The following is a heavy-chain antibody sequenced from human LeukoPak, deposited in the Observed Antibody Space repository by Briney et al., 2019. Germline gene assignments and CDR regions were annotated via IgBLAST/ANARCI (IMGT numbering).Heavy chain of an antibody. J-gene: IGHJ6*03. CDR1: GYTFSSYG. V-gene: IGHV3-30*02. D-gene: IGHD3-16*01. CDR3: AKSVIPNAYQGTYYMDV. CDR2: IRHDESKT. Sequence: PGGSLRLSCAASGYTFSSYGMHWVRQAPGEGLEWVAFIRHDESKTFYAVSVKGRFTISRDNSKSTLYLQMSSLRAEDTALYYCAKSVIPNAYQGTYYMDVWGKGTTVAVSS.